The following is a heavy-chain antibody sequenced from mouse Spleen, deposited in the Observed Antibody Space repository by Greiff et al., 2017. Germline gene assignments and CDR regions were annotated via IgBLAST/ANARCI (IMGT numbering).Heavy chain of an antibody. Sequence: EVKLQESGPGLVKPSQSLSLTCSVTGYSITSGYYWNWIRQFPGNKLEWMGFISYDGTFNYNPSLKNRISITRATSKSQFFLRLNSVTTEDTATYYCARYYDGSHWYFDVWGAGTTVTVSS. CDR2: ISYDGTF. D-gene: IGHD1-1*01. CDR1: GYSITSGYY. V-gene: IGHV3-6*01. J-gene: IGHJ1*01. CDR3: ARYYDGSHWYFDV.